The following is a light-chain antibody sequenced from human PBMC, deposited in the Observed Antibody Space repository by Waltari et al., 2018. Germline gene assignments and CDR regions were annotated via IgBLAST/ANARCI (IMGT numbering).Light chain of an antibody. Sequence: DIQMTQSPSSLSASVGDRFTITCRASQSIGIYLNWYQQKPGKGPELLIYAASSLQTGVPSRFSGSGSETDFTLTISSLQSEDFAVYYCQQYNNWPPYTFGQGTKLEIK. V-gene: IGKV1-39*01. CDR1: QSIGIY. CDR2: AAS. CDR3: QQYNNWPPYT. J-gene: IGKJ2*01.